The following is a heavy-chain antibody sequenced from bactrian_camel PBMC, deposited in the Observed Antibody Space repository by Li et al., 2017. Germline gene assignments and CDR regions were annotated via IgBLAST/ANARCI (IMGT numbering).Heavy chain of an antibody. V-gene: IGHV3S55*01. Sequence: VQLVESGGGSVQAGGSLRLSCAASGYTYGSYCLGWYRQPPGKDREGLARISLGGGRPYYANAAKDRSTISQDNAKHTLDLQMSSLTPEDTAVYYCAGRSGSMCLLDPSRYDYWGQGTQVTVS. CDR1: GYTYGSYC. CDR3: AGRSGSMCLLDPSRYDY. J-gene: IGHJ4*01. CDR2: ISLGGGRP. D-gene: IGHD3*01.